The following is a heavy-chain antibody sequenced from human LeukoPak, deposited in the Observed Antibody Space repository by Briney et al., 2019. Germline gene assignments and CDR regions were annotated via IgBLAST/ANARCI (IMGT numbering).Heavy chain of an antibody. D-gene: IGHD3-22*01. Sequence: SETLSLTCTVSGGSISSYYWSWIRQPPGKGLEWIGYIYYSGSTNYNPSLKSRVTISVDTSKNQFSLKLSSVTAADTAVYYCARDKGEDDSSGYYYSDYFDYWGQGTLVTVSS. CDR1: GGSISSYY. V-gene: IGHV4-59*12. CDR2: IYYSGST. CDR3: ARDKGEDDSSGYYYSDYFDY. J-gene: IGHJ4*02.